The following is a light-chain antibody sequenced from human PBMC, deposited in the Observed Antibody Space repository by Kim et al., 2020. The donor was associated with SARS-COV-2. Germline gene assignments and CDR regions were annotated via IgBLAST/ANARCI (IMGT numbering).Light chain of an antibody. V-gene: IGKV3-15*01. Sequence: VSPGERATLSCTTRQSVSTNLTWYQQKPGQAPRLLISGASTRATGIPARFSGGGSGTDFTLTISSLQSEDFAVYYCQQYNKWPRTFGQGTKVDIK. CDR3: QQYNKWPRT. CDR1: QSVSTN. J-gene: IGKJ1*01. CDR2: GAS.